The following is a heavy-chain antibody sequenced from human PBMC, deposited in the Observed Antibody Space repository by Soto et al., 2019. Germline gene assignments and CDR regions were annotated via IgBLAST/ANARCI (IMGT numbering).Heavy chain of an antibody. D-gene: IGHD6-6*01. CDR3: ARDSAGRSSSDYYYGMDV. J-gene: IGHJ6*02. V-gene: IGHV1-2*04. Sequence: ASVKVSCKASGYTFTGYYMHWVRQAPGQGLEWMGWINPNSGGTNYAQKFQGWVTMTRDTSISTAYMELSRLRSDDTAVYYCARDSAGRSSSDYYYGMDVWGQGTTVTVSS. CDR2: INPNSGGT. CDR1: GYTFTGYY.